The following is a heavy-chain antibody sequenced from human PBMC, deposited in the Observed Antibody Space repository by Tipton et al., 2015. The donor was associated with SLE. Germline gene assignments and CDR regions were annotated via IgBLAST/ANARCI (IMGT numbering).Heavy chain of an antibody. CDR1: GDSISSYY. J-gene: IGHJ4*02. Sequence: TLSLTCTVSGDSISSYYWSWLRQPPGKGLEWIGYIYYSGSTNYNPSLKSRVTISVDTSKNQFSLKLSSVTAADTAVYYCARGRSYSSSSSDFDYWGQGTLVTVSS. V-gene: IGHV4-59*01. CDR3: ARGRSYSSSSSDFDY. D-gene: IGHD6-6*01. CDR2: IYYSGST.